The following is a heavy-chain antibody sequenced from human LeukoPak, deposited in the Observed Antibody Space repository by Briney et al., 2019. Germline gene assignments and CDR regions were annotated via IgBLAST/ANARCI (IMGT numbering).Heavy chain of an antibody. J-gene: IGHJ4*02. CDR3: ARDGRDNSGWSPGAY. CDR2: IDWNSNGI. Sequence: QSGRSLRLSCAASGFIFGDYAMHWVRQAPGKGLEWVSGIDWNSNGIGYGDSVKGRFTISRDNAKNSLYLQMNSLRPEDTALYYCARDGRDNSGWSPGAYWGQGTLVTVSS. CDR1: GFIFGDYA. D-gene: IGHD6-19*01. V-gene: IGHV3-9*01.